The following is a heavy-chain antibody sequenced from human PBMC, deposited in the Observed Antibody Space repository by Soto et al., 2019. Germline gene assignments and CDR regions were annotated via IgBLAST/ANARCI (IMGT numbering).Heavy chain of an antibody. CDR3: AGGSGWTSDT. D-gene: IGHD6-19*01. CDR2: IKQDGGEK. V-gene: IGHV3-7*05. Sequence: EVQLVESGGTLVQPGGSLRLSCAVSEFTFSTYWMTWVRQAPGKGLEWVANIKQDGGEKHYLESVRGRFTISSDSAKKSLYLEMNSLRAEDTAVYYSAGGSGWTSDTWSQGTLVTVSS. CDR1: EFTFSTYW. J-gene: IGHJ5*02.